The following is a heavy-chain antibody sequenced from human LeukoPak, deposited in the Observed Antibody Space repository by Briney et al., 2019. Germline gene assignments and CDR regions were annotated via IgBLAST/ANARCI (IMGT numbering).Heavy chain of an antibody. V-gene: IGHV3-7*01. D-gene: IGHD6-25*01. CDR1: GFTFSNYW. CDR2: TMPDGSVK. CDR3: TTIAASDIDY. J-gene: IGHJ4*02. Sequence: GGSLRLSCAASGFTFSNYWMSWVRQAPGRGLEWVANTMPDGSVKNYLDSVKGRFTISRDNTKNLLYLEMNSLTVEDTALYYCTTIAASDIDYWGQGTLVTVSS.